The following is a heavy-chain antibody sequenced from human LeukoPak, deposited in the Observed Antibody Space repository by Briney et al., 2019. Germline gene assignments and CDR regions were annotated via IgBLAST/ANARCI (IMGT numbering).Heavy chain of an antibody. D-gene: IGHD2-2*01. V-gene: IGHV3-21*01. CDR2: ISSSSSYI. J-gene: IGHJ4*02. Sequence: GGSPRLSCAASGFTFSSYSMNWVRQAPGKGLEWVSSISSSSSYIYYADSVKGRFTISRDNAKNSLYLQMNSLRAEDTAVYYCARDRSIVGKSGSTSNWGQGTLVTVSS. CDR3: ARDRSIVGKSGSTSN. CDR1: GFTFSSYS.